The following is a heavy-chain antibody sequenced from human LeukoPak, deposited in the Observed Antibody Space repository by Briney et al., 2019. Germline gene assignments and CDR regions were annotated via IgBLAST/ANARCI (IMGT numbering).Heavy chain of an antibody. D-gene: IGHD1-20*01. V-gene: IGHV1-24*01. CDR1: GYTFTNYY. CDR2: FDPEDGET. J-gene: IGHJ4*02. Sequence: GASVKVSCKASGYTFTNYYMHWVRQAPGKGLEWMGGFDPEDGETIYAQKFQGRVTMTEDTSTDTAYMELSSLRSEDTAVYYCATGFVTGIYDYWGQGTLVTVSS. CDR3: ATGFVTGIYDY.